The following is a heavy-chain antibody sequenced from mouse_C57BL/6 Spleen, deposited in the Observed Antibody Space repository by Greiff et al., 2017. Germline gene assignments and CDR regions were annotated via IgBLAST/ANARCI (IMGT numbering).Heavy chain of an antibody. CDR1: GFSLTSYA. J-gene: IGHJ1*03. CDR3: ARNPGSGHWYFDV. CDR2: IWTGGGT. D-gene: IGHD1-1*01. V-gene: IGHV2-9-1*01. Sequence: VKLVESGPGLVAPSQCLSITCTVSGFSLTSYAISWVRQPPGKGLEWLGVIWTGGGTNYNSALKSRLSISKDNSKSQVFLKMNSLQTDDTAMYYWARNPGSGHWYFDVWGTGTTVTVSS.